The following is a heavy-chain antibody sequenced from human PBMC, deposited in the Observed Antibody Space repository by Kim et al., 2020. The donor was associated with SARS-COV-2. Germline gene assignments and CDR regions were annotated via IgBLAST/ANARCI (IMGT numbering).Heavy chain of an antibody. J-gene: IGHJ6*02. CDR1: GFTFSSYG. V-gene: IGHV3-33*01. CDR3: ARDGVAATPYYGMDV. Sequence: GGSLRLSCAASGFTFSSYGMHWVRQAPGKGLEWVAVIWYDGSNKYYADSVKGRFTISRDNSKNTLYLQMNSLRAEDTAVYYCARDGVAATPYYGMDVWGQGTTVTVSS. CDR2: IWYDGSNK. D-gene: IGHD2-15*01.